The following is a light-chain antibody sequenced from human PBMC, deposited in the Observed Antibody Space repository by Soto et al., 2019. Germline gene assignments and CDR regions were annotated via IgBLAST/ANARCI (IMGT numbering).Light chain of an antibody. Sequence: EIVLRQSPGTLSLSPGERVTLSCRAIQSLNSRLAWYQQKPGQAPRLVIYDASSRATDIPDRFSGRGSETDFTLTISGLEPEDFAVYYCQQYGTSPVTFGPGTKVEI. CDR2: DAS. CDR1: QSLNSR. J-gene: IGKJ1*01. V-gene: IGKV3-20*01. CDR3: QQYGTSPVT.